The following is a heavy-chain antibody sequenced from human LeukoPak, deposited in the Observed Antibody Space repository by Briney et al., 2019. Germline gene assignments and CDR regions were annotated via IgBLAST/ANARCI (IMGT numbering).Heavy chain of an antibody. Sequence: GGSLRLPCAASGFTFSRHWMTWVRQAPGKGLELVANIKEDGSEIYYVDSVKGRFTISRDNAKNSLYLQMNSLRAEDTAVYYCARVVLYYSYMDVWGKGTTVTVSS. CDR3: ARVVLYYSYMDV. J-gene: IGHJ6*03. V-gene: IGHV3-7*01. CDR1: GFTFSRHW. CDR2: IKEDGSEI. D-gene: IGHD6-13*01.